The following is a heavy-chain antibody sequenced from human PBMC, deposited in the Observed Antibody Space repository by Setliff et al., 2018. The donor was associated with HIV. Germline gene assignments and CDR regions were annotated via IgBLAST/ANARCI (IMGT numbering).Heavy chain of an antibody. V-gene: IGHV1-2*06. J-gene: IGHJ3*01. CDR3: ARPRVFDSFDV. Sequence: ESVKVSCKATEYMILAYKMNWVRQAPGQGLEWIGRISPNNGAAEYAPKFQGRVIMTLDTSISTSYLEIPRLTSDDAAVYYCARPRVFDSFDVWGQGTMVTVSS. CDR2: ISPNNGAA. CDR1: EYMILAYK.